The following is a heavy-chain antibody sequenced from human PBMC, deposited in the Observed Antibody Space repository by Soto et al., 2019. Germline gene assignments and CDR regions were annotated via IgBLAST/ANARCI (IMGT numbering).Heavy chain of an antibody. V-gene: IGHV1-24*01. CDR1: GYTLTELS. CDR2: FDPEDGET. Sequence: GASVKVSCKVSGYTLTELSMHWVRQAPGKGLEWMGGFDPEDGETIYALKFQGRVTMTEDTSTDTAYMELSSLRSEDTAVYYCATKQLVPPYDWFDPWGQGTLVIVSS. D-gene: IGHD6-13*01. J-gene: IGHJ5*02. CDR3: ATKQLVPPYDWFDP.